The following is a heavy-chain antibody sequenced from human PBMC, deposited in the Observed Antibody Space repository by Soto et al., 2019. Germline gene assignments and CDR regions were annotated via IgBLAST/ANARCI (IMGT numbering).Heavy chain of an antibody. CDR3: ARLILEPNTYYFDY. CDR1: GVSISSSNW. V-gene: IGHV4-4*02. Sequence: TLSLTCAVSGVSISSSNWWSWVRQPPGKGLEWIGEIYHSGSTNYNPSLKSRVTISVDKSKNQFSLKLSSVTAADTAVYYCARLILEPNTYYFDYWGQGTLVTVSS. J-gene: IGHJ4*02. D-gene: IGHD1-1*01. CDR2: IYHSGST.